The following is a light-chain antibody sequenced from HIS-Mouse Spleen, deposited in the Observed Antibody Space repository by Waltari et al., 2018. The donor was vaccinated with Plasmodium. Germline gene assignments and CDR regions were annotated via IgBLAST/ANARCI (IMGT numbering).Light chain of an antibody. CDR1: RRHVGGYNY. CDR2: EVS. Sequence: QSALTPPPSASGSPGQSVTISCTGTRRHVGGYNYVPWYQQTPGKAPKLMIYEVSKRPSGVPDRFSGSKSGNTASLTVSGLQAEDEADYYCSSYAGSNNLVFGGGTKLTVL. V-gene: IGLV2-8*01. J-gene: IGLJ2*01. CDR3: SSYAGSNNLV.